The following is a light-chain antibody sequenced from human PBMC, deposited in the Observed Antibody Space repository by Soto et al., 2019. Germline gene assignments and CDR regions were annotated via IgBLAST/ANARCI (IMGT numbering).Light chain of an antibody. Sequence: DIHMTQSPSSLSASVLDRVTITCRASQSISSYLNWYQQKPGKAPKLLIYAASSLQSGVPSRFSGSGSGTDFTLTISSLQPEDFATYYCQQSYSTPQTFGQGTKVDIK. CDR1: QSISSY. V-gene: IGKV1-39*01. CDR3: QQSYSTPQT. CDR2: AAS. J-gene: IGKJ1*01.